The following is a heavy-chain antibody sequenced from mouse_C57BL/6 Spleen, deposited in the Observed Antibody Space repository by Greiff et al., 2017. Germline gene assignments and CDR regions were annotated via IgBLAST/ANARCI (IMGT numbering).Heavy chain of an antibody. V-gene: IGHV5-4*01. J-gene: IGHJ1*03. CDR1: GFTFSSYA. D-gene: IGHD2-3*01. CDR3: ARDEGHDGYSRYFDV. Sequence: EVKLVESGGGLVKPGGSLKLSCAASGFTFSSYAMSWVRQTPEKRLEWVATISDGGSYTYYPDNVKGRFHISRDNAKNNLYLQMSHLKSEDTAMYYCARDEGHDGYSRYFDVWGTGTTVTVSS. CDR2: ISDGGSYT.